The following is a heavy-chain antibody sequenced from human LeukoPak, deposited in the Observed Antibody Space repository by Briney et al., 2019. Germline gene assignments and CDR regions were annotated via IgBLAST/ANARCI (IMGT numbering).Heavy chain of an antibody. V-gene: IGHV3-30*18. D-gene: IGHD3-10*01. CDR3: AKSGQNYYGSV. J-gene: IGHJ4*02. Sequence: GGSLRLSCAASGFTFSSYGMHWVRQAPGKGLEGVAVISYDGTYKYYADSVKGRFTISRDNSKNTLYLQMNSLRAEDTAVYYCAKSGQNYYGSVWGQGTQVTVSS. CDR2: ISYDGTYK. CDR1: GFTFSSYG.